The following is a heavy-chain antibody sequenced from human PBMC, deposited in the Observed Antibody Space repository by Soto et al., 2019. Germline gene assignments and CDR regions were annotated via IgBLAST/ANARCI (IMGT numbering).Heavy chain of an antibody. CDR2: ISGGGTTT. V-gene: IGHV3-11*01. D-gene: IGHD5-12*01. J-gene: IGHJ6*03. CDR3: ARDLRGYDSKSYYYYYYMDV. Sequence: VQLLESGGGLVQPGGSLRLSCAASGFTFSDFQMSWVRQAPGKGLEWISYISGGGTTTYNADSVKGRFAISRDNAKNSLFLQMDSLRAEDTAVYYCARDLRGYDSKSYYYYYYMDVWGNGTTVTVSS. CDR1: GFTFSDFQ.